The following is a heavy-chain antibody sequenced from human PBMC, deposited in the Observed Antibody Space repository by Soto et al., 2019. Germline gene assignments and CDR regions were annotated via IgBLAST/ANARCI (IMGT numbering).Heavy chain of an antibody. CDR3: ARGNPYYCSSTSCYPSWYYYYYYGMDV. CDR2: MNPNSGNT. D-gene: IGHD2-2*01. V-gene: IGHV1-8*01. CDR1: GYTFTSYD. Sequence: ASVKVSCKASGYTFTSYDINWVRQATGQGLEWMGWMNPNSGNTGYAQKFQGRVTMTRNTSISTAYMELSSLRSEDTAVYYCARGNPYYCSSTSCYPSWYYYYYYGMDVWGQGTTVTVSS. J-gene: IGHJ6*02.